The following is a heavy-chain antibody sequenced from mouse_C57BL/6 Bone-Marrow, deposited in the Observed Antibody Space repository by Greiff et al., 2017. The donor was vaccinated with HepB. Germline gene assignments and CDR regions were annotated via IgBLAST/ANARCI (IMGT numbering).Heavy chain of an antibody. CDR1: GYSFTGYY. D-gene: IGHD2-12*01. V-gene: IGHV1-42*01. CDR2: INPSTGGT. Sequence: VQLQQSGPELVKPGASVKISCKASGYSFTGYYMNWVKQSPEKSLEWIGEINPSTGGTTYNQKFKAKATLTVDKSSSTAYMQLKSLTSEDSAVYYCARDCYDRLAYWGQGTLVTVSA. CDR3: ARDCYDRLAY. J-gene: IGHJ3*01.